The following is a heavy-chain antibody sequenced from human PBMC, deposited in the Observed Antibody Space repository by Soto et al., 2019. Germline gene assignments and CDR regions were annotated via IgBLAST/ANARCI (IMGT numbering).Heavy chain of an antibody. CDR1: GFSLSTSGVG. CDR2: IYWDDDK. CDR3: AHVYGGYDNFDY. J-gene: IGHJ4*02. V-gene: IGHV2-5*02. Sequence: QITLKESGATLVNPTPTITLTCTFSGFSLSTSGVGVGWIRQPPGKALEWLALIYWDDDKRYSPSLKSRLTITKDTSKNQVVLTITNMDPVDTATYYCAHVYGGYDNFDYWGQGTLVTVSS. D-gene: IGHD5-12*01.